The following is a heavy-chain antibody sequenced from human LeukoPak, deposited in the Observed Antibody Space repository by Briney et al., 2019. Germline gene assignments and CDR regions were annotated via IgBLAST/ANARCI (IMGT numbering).Heavy chain of an antibody. CDR1: GFTFRSYS. CDR3: ARKRGGIYDSRALDL. J-gene: IGHJ6*02. Sequence: PGRSLRLSCAASGFTFRSYSMHWVRQAPGKGLEGAATISYDGSNVYYADSVKGRFTISRDNSKNTVYLEMSGLRVEDTAVFHCARKRGGIYDSRALDLWGQGTTVIVSS. CDR2: ISYDGSNV. V-gene: IGHV3-30-3*01. D-gene: IGHD3-22*01.